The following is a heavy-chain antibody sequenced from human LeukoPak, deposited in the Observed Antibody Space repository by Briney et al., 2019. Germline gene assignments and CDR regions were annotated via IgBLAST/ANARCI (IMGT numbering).Heavy chain of an antibody. Sequence: GGSLRLSCAASGFTFSSFAMLWVGQGPGKGRVWVAVISYDGTSEYYADPVRDRFTISRDHSQNMLYLHMTSLRDEDTALYYFVRDRRDGNNLAYHLGFWDQGTLVTVSS. D-gene: IGHD5-24*01. CDR1: GFTFSSFA. CDR3: VRDRRDGNNLAYHLGF. CDR2: ISYDGTSE. J-gene: IGHJ4*02. V-gene: IGHV3-30-3*01.